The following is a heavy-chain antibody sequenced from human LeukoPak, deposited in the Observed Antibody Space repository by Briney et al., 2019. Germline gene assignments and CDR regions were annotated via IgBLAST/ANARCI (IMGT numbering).Heavy chain of an antibody. V-gene: IGHV1-8*01. J-gene: IGHJ6*03. CDR3: ARGGIAARPAYYYYYYYMDV. Sequence: ASVKVSCKASGYTFTSYDINWVRQATGQGLEWMGWMNPNSGNTGYAQKFQGRVTMTRNTSISTAYMELSSLRSEDTAVYYCARGGIAARPAYYYYYYYMDVWGKGTTVTVSS. D-gene: IGHD6-6*01. CDR2: MNPNSGNT. CDR1: GYTFTSYD.